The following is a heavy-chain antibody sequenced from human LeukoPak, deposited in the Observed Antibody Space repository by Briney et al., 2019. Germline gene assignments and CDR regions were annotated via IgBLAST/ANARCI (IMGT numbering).Heavy chain of an antibody. J-gene: IGHJ4*02. CDR1: GGSISSGGYY. CDR2: IYYSGST. Sequence: SETLSLTCTVSGGSISSGGYYWSWIRQHPGKGLEWIGYIYYSGSTYYNPSLKSRVTISVDTSKNQFSLKLSSVTAADTAVYYCARGIGGPIVVVTAFMGYFDYWGQGTLVTVSS. V-gene: IGHV4-31*03. D-gene: IGHD2-21*02. CDR3: ARGIGGPIVVVTAFMGYFDY.